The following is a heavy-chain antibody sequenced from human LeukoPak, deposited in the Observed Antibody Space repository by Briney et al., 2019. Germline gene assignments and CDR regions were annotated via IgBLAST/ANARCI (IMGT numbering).Heavy chain of an antibody. D-gene: IGHD6-19*01. J-gene: IGHJ4*02. V-gene: IGHV4-61*02. CDR2: IYTSGST. CDR3: ARTGYSSGWPYFDY. Sequence: PSQTLSLTCTVSGGSVSSGNYYWTWIRQPAGKGLEWIGRIYTSGSTNYNPSLKSRVTISIDASKNQFSLRLSSVTAADTAVYYCARTGYSSGWPYFDYWGQGTLVTVSS. CDR1: GGSVSSGNYY.